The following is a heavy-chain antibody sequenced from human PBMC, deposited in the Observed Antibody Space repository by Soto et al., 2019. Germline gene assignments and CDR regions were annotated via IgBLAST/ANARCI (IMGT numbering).Heavy chain of an antibody. V-gene: IGHV4-59*01. CDR2: IYYSGIT. J-gene: IGHJ4*02. CDR1: GGSISSYY. Sequence: SETLSLTCTVSGGSISSYYWSWIRQPPGKGLERIGYIYYSGITNYNPSLKSRVTISVDTSKNQFSLKLSSVTAADTAVYYCARDLGPYSNSQPRDYWGQGTLVTVSS. CDR3: ARDLGPYSNSQPRDY. D-gene: IGHD4-4*01.